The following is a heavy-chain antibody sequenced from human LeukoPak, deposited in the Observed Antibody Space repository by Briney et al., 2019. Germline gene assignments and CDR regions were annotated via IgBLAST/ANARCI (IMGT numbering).Heavy chain of an antibody. CDR2: ISGSGTIA. CDR3: AKDYYEGGDILGGYFDC. J-gene: IGHJ4*02. CDR1: GFTFSTYA. D-gene: IGHD2-21*02. Sequence: GRSLRLSCAASGFTFSTYAMHWVRQAPGKGLEWVSGISGSGTIANYADSVKGRFTISRDNSKSTLYLQMNSLRAEDTALYYCAKDYYEGGDILGGYFDCWGQGSLVTVSS. V-gene: IGHV3-23*01.